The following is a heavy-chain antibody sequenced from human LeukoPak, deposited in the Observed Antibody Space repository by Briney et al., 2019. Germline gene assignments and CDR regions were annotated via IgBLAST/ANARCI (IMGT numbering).Heavy chain of an antibody. CDR1: GGTFSSYA. CDR2: IIPIFGTA. Sequence: SVKVSCKASGGTFSSYAISWVRQAPGQGLEWMGGIIPIFGTANYAQKFQGRVTITADESTSTAYMELSSPRSEDTAVYYCARDRGSNYVPYYMDVWGKGTTVTVSS. CDR3: ARDRGSNYVPYYMDV. V-gene: IGHV1-69*13. J-gene: IGHJ6*03. D-gene: IGHD4-11*01.